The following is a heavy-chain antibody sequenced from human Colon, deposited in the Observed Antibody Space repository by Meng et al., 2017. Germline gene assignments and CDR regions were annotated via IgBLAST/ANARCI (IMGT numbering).Heavy chain of an antibody. Sequence: GLLKPSVNLSLTAPGAGDSIRSGCGWTWGRQPRGKGVEWIGEIYPSGSTSSDPSILGRVTILLDKAKNQLSLELKTGTAEATAIYFCARKRPSPGTLGFDYWGQGTLVTVSS. CDR1: GDSIRSGCG. CDR3: ARKRPSPGTLGFDY. D-gene: IGHD6-13*01. J-gene: IGHJ4*02. V-gene: IGHV4-4*02. CDR2: IYPSGST.